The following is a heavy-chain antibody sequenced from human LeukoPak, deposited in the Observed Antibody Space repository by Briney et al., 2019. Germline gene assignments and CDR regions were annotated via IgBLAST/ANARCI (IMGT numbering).Heavy chain of an antibody. Sequence: GGSLRLSCEASGFTFSGFWMQWVRHAPGKGLVWVSRIKSDGSVAVYEDSVKGRFTISRDNAKSTLYLQMNSLRAEDTAVYFCARDYNGGASDYWGQGTLVTVSS. V-gene: IGHV3-74*01. CDR2: IKSDGSVA. CDR1: GFTFSGFW. D-gene: IGHD3-16*01. CDR3: ARDYNGGASDY. J-gene: IGHJ4*02.